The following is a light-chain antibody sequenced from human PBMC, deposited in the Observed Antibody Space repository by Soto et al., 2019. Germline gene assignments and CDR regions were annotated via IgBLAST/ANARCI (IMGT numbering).Light chain of an antibody. Sequence: QSALAQPASVSGSPGQSITISCTGTNSDVGSYNYVSWHQQHPGKAPKLMIYNVYDRPSGISNRFSGSKSGNTASLTISGLQGEDEADYYCSSYTISRTYVFGTGTKVTV. CDR3: SSYTISRTYV. CDR1: NSDVGSYNY. CDR2: NVY. V-gene: IGLV2-14*03. J-gene: IGLJ1*01.